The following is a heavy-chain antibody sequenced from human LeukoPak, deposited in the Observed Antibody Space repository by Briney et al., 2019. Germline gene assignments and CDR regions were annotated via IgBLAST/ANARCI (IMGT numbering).Heavy chain of an antibody. V-gene: IGHV4-34*01. D-gene: IGHD6-19*01. Sequence: SETLSLTCAVYGGSFSGYYWSWIRQPPGKGLEWIGEINHSGSTNYNPSLKSRVTISRHTSKNQFSLKLSSVTAADTAVYYCATWGIAVAGTFDYWGQGTLVTVST. J-gene: IGHJ4*02. CDR1: GGSFSGYY. CDR3: ATWGIAVAGTFDY. CDR2: INHSGST.